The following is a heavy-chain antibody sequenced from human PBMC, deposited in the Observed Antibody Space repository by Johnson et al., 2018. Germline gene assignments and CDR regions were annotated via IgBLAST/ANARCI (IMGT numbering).Heavy chain of an antibody. Sequence: QVQLVESGGGVVQPGRSLRLSCAASGFTFSSYGMHWVRQAPGKGLEWVAVISYDGSNKYYADSVKGRFTISRDNSKNTLYLQMNSLRAGDTAVYYCAKESSVAGSAFGIWGPGTMVTVSS. CDR2: ISYDGSNK. D-gene: IGHD6-19*01. J-gene: IGHJ3*02. CDR1: GFTFSSYG. V-gene: IGHV3-30*18. CDR3: AKESSVAGSAFGI.